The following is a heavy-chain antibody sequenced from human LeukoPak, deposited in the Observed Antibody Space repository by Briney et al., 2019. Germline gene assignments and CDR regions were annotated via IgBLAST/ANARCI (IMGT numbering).Heavy chain of an antibody. CDR3: ARGGRRSTSFRFDP. J-gene: IGHJ5*02. CDR2: INPNSGDT. D-gene: IGHD2-2*01. V-gene: IGHV1-2*02. Sequence: ASVKVSCKASGYTFMGYYMHWVRQAPGQGLEWMGWINPNSGDTNYAQKFQGRVTMTRDTSISTAYMELSRLRSDDTAVYYCARGGRRSTSFRFDPWGQGTLVTVSS. CDR1: GYTFMGYY.